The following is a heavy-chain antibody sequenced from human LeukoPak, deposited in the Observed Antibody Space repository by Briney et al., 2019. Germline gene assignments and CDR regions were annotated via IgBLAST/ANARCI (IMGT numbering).Heavy chain of an antibody. CDR1: GGSISSYY. CDR2: IYYSGST. Sequence: SETLSLTCTVSGGSISSYYWSWIRQPPGKGLEWIGYIYYSGSTNYNTSLKSRVTISVDTSKNQFSLKLSSVTAADTAVYYCARVGSDRQWLVPDYWGQGTLVTVSS. V-gene: IGHV4-59*01. J-gene: IGHJ4*02. CDR3: ARVGSDRQWLVPDY. D-gene: IGHD6-19*01.